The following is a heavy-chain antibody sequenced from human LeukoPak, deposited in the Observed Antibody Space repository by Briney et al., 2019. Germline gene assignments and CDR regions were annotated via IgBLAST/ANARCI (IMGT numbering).Heavy chain of an antibody. J-gene: IGHJ4*02. CDR1: GYTFTSYY. Sequence: GASVKVSCKASGYTFTSYYMHWVRQAPGQGLEWMGIINPSGGSTSYAQKFQGRVTMTEDTSTDTAYMELSSLRSEDTAVYYCATRAGLFHFDYWGQGTLVTVSS. CDR2: INPSGGST. D-gene: IGHD1-14*01. V-gene: IGHV1-46*01. CDR3: ATRAGLFHFDY.